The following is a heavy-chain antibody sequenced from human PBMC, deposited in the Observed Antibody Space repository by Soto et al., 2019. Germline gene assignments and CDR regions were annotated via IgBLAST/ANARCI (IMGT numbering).Heavy chain of an antibody. CDR3: ARDGARFYGNYAGLGMDV. CDR1: GFTFSNYW. D-gene: IGHD4-17*01. CDR2: INSDGNNT. J-gene: IGHJ6*02. V-gene: IGHV3-74*01. Sequence: EVQLVESGGGLVLPGGSLRLSCAASGFTFSNYWMHWVRQTPGKGLVWLSRINSDGNNTTYADSVKGRFTISRDNAKNMLYLQMNSLRADDTAVYYCARDGARFYGNYAGLGMDVWGQGTTVTVSS.